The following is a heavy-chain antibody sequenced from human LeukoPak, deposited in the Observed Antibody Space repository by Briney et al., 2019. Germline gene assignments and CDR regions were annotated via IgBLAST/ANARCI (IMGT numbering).Heavy chain of an antibody. J-gene: IGHJ6*02. Sequence: SSETLSLTCTVSGGSISSGGYSWSWIRQHPGKGLEWIGYIYYSGSTYYNPSLKSRVTISVDTSKNQFSLRLSSVTAADTAVYYCARFLRVVRGVSPSYYYGVDVWGQGTTVTVSS. CDR2: IYYSGST. CDR3: ARFLRVVRGVSPSYYYGVDV. D-gene: IGHD3-10*01. V-gene: IGHV4-31*03. CDR1: GGSISSGGYS.